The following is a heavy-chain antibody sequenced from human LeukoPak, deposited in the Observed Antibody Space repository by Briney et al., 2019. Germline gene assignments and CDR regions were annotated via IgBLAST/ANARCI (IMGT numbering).Heavy chain of an antibody. V-gene: IGHV4-34*01. CDR1: GGSFSGYY. D-gene: IGHD3-10*01. J-gene: IGHJ6*03. Sequence: KPSETLSLTCAVYGGSFSGYYWSWIRQPPGKGLEWIGEINHSGSTNYNPSLKSRVTISVDTSKNQFSLKLSSVTAADTAVYYCAGGRITMVRGVYNMDVWGKGTTVTVSS. CDR3: AGGRITMVRGVYNMDV. CDR2: INHSGST.